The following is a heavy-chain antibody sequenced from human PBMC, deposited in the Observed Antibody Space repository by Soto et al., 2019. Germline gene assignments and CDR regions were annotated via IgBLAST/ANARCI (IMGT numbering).Heavy chain of an antibody. CDR1: ENSFINHW. CDR2: IYPADSDT. D-gene: IGHD5-12*01. V-gene: IGHV5-51*01. Sequence: GASLKISCKGSENSFINHWIGWVRQTPGKGLEWMGIIYPADSDTRYSPSFQGQVTISADKSISTAYLQWSSLKASDTAIYYCARRREDIATYDGPNWFDPWGQGTLVTVSS. J-gene: IGHJ5*02. CDR3: ARRREDIATYDGPNWFDP.